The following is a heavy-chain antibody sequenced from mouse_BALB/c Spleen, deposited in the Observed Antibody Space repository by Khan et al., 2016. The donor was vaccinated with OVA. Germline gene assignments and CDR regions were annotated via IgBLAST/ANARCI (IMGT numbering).Heavy chain of an antibody. CDR2: ISSGGST. CDR3: ARGYGNFVNPHYAMDY. Sequence: EVELVESGAGLVTPAGSLKLSCAASGFTFSSYAMSWVRQPPEKRLEWVASISSGGSTYYPDSVKARFTISRDNARNILYLQMSSLRSEDTAMYYCARGYGNFVNPHYAMDYWGQGTSVTVSS. CDR1: GFTFSSYA. J-gene: IGHJ4*01. V-gene: IGHV5-6-5*01. D-gene: IGHD2-1*01.